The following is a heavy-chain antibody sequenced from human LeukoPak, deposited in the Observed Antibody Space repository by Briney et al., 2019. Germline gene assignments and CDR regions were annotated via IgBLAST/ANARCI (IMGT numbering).Heavy chain of an antibody. V-gene: IGHV4-4*07. J-gene: IGHJ4*02. CDR1: GGSISSYY. CDR2: IYTSGST. D-gene: IGHD3-3*01. CDR3: ARSFGVVDYFDY. Sequence: SETLSLTCTVSGGSISSYYWSWIRQPAGKGLEWIGRIYTSGSTNYNPSLKGRVTMSVDTSKNQFTLKLSSVTAADTAVYYCARSFGVVDYFDYWGQGTLVTVSS.